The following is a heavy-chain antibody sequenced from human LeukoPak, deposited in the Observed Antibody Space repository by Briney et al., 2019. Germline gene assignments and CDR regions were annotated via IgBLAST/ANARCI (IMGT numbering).Heavy chain of an antibody. J-gene: IGHJ6*04. CDR3: ARVSCRGSTSCSSKDV. Sequence: SETLSLTCTVSGFSISSGYYWGWIRQHPGKGLEWIGYIYYSGSTYYNPSLKSRVTISVDTSKNQFSLKLSSVSAADTAVYYCARVSCRGSTSCSSKDVWGKGTTVTVSS. V-gene: IGHV4-31*03. CDR2: IYYSGST. CDR1: GFSISSGYY. D-gene: IGHD2-2*01.